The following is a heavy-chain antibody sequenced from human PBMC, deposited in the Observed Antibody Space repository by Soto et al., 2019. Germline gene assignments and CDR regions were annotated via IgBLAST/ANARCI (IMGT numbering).Heavy chain of an antibody. CDR2: IYSSGST. J-gene: IGHJ3*02. Sequence: QMQLQESGPGLVKPSQTLSLTCTVSGGSINSDDYYWSWIRQPPGKALEWIGYIYSSGSTYYNPSLKSRVAISVDMSKNQFSLKLTSVTAADTAVYYCAREYYGDYVDIWGQGTMVSVSS. V-gene: IGHV4-30-4*01. CDR1: GGSINSDDYY. CDR3: AREYYGDYVDI. D-gene: IGHD4-17*01.